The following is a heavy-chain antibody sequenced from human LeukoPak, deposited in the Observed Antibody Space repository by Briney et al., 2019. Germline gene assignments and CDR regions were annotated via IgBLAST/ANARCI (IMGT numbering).Heavy chain of an antibody. CDR3: ARQSSSWTGYYYYYMDV. CDR1: GGSISSSNW. J-gene: IGHJ6*03. D-gene: IGHD6-13*01. CDR2: IYHSGST. V-gene: IGHV4-4*02. Sequence: SETLSLTCAVSGGSISSSNWWSWIRQPPGKGREWIGEIYHSGSTNYNPSLKSRVTISVDTSKNQFSLKLSSVTAADTAVYYCARQSSSWTGYYYYYMDVWGKGTTVTISS.